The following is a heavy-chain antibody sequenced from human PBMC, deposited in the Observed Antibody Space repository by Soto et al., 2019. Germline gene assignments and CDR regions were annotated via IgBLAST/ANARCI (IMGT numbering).Heavy chain of an antibody. Sequence: VGSLRLSCAASGFAFSTYAMTWVRQAPGKGLEWVSVISGSGGSSYYAASVKGRFTISRDNSKNTLFLQMNGRRAEDTAVYYCAKVTKRAAAGRYEYYKYGMDVWGQGTTVTVSS. CDR3: AKVTKRAAAGRYEYYKYGMDV. J-gene: IGHJ6*02. CDR2: ISGSGGSS. CDR1: GFAFSTYA. V-gene: IGHV3-23*01. D-gene: IGHD6-13*01.